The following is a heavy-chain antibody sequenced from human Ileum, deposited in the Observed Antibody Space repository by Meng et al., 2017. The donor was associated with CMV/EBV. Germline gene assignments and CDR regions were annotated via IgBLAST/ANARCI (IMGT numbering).Heavy chain of an antibody. CDR3: ARDLTNKWFYY. CDR2: MYFSVIA. CDR1: GHPISIGIHS. Sequence: QLPAPRPAPLKPPETLSLPSTASGHPISIGIHSWAWFRQPPGNRLEWIGIMYFSVIADYNPSLKSRVTISLHATQKQFSLRLTSVTAADSAVYFCARDLTNKWFYYWGQGTLVTVSS. J-gene: IGHJ4*02. D-gene: IGHD1-26*01. V-gene: IGHV4-39*07.